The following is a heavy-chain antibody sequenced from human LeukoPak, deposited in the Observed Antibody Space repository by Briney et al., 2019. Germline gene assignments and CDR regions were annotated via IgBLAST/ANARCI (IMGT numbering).Heavy chain of an antibody. J-gene: IGHJ4*02. CDR2: IYYSGNT. V-gene: IGHV4-59*01. CDR3: ARDDYDSGGYYYYFDY. D-gene: IGHD3-22*01. Sequence: SETLSLTCTVSGGSISSYYWSWIRQPPGKGLEWIGYIYYSGNTNYNPSLKSRVTISVDTSKNQFSLKLSSVTAADTAVYYCARDDYDSGGYYYYFDYWGQGTLVTVSS. CDR1: GGSISSYY.